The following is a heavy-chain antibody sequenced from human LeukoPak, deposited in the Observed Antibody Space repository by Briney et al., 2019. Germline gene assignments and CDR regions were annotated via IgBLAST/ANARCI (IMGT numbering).Heavy chain of an antibody. J-gene: IGHJ6*02. V-gene: IGHV4-39*01. CDR2: IYYSGST. CDR1: GGSISSSSYY. Sequence: SETLSLTCTVSGGSISSSSYYWGWIRQPPGKGLEWIGSIYYSGSTYYNPSLKSRVTISVDTSKNQFSLKLSSVTAADTAVYYCASETGDVDTAMVTINYYYYYGMDVWGQGTTVTVSS. CDR3: ASETGDVDTAMVTINYYYYYGMDV. D-gene: IGHD5-18*01.